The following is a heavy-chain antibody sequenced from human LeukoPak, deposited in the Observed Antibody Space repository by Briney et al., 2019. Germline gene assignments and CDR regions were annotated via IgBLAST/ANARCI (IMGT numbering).Heavy chain of an antibody. CDR2: IYYSGST. J-gene: IGHJ4*02. D-gene: IGHD5-24*01. CDR1: GGSISSYY. CDR3: ARDRGDGYNYLLDY. Sequence: SETLSLTCTVSGGSISSYYWSWIRQPPGKGLEWIGYIYYSGSTYYNPSLKSRVTLSVDTSKNQFSLTLSSVTAADTAVYYCARDRGDGYNYLLDYWGQGTLVTVSS. V-gene: IGHV4-59*12.